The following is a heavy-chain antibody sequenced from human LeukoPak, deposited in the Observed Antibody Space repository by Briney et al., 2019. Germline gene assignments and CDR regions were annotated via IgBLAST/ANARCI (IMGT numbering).Heavy chain of an antibody. CDR1: GYSLTSYW. CDR3: ARRVFTMTDFDP. V-gene: IGHV5-51*01. CDR2: IYPGDSDT. D-gene: IGHD3-22*01. J-gene: IGHJ5*02. Sequence: GESLKISCMGSGYSLTSYWIGWVRQMPGKGLEWMGIIYPGDSDTRYSPSFQGQVTISADKSISTAYLQWSSLKASDTAIYYCARRVFTMTDFDPWGQGTLVTVSS.